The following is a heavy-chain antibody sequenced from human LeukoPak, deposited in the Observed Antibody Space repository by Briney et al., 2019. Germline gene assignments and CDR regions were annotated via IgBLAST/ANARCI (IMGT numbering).Heavy chain of an antibody. CDR2: IRYDGSNK. CDR1: GFTFSSYG. J-gene: IGHJ3*02. D-gene: IGHD2-21*01. V-gene: IGHV3-30*02. CDR3: ARVGSSIVVVIKSDAFDI. Sequence: GGSLRLSCAASGFTFSSYGMHWVRQAPGKGLEWVAFIRYDGSNKYYADSVKGRFTISRDNAKNSLYLQMNSLRAEDTAVYYCARVGSSIVVVIKSDAFDIWGQGTMVTVSS.